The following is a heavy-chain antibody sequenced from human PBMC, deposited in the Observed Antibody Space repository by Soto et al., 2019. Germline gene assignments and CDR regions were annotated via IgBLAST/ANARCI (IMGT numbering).Heavy chain of an antibody. D-gene: IGHD3-10*01. CDR3: ARLLWYYHGSGSYTGKSFDP. CDR1: GGSISSSSYY. CDR2: IYYSGST. J-gene: IGHJ5*02. Sequence: SETLSLTCTVSGGSISSSSYYWGWIRQPPGKGLEWIGSIYYSGSTYYNPSLKSRVTISVDTSKNQFSLKLSSVTAADTAVYYCARLLWYYHGSGSYTGKSFDPWGQGTLVT. V-gene: IGHV4-39*01.